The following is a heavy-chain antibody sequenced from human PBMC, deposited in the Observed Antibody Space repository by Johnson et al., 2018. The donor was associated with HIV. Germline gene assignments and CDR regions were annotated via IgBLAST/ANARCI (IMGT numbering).Heavy chain of an antibody. CDR2: SDST. CDR3: AREGAWELRPGAFDI. D-gene: IGHD1-26*01. J-gene: IGHJ3*02. Sequence: SDSTSYTDSVKGRFTISRDNAKNSLYLQMNSLRAEDTAVYFCAREGAWELRPGAFDIWCQGTMVTVSS. V-gene: IGHV3-48*04.